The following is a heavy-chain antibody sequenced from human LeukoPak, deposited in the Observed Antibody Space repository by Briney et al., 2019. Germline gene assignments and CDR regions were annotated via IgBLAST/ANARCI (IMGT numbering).Heavy chain of an antibody. CDR1: GGSISSYY. D-gene: IGHD2-15*01. V-gene: IGHV4-59*01. J-gene: IGHJ4*02. CDR3: ARSRYCSGGSCYFDY. Sequence: SEALSLTCTVSGGSISSYYWSWIRQPPGKGLEWIGYIYYSGSTNYNPSLKSRVTISVDTSKNQFSLKLSSVTAADTAVYYCARSRYCSGGSCYFDYWGQGTLVTVSS. CDR2: IYYSGST.